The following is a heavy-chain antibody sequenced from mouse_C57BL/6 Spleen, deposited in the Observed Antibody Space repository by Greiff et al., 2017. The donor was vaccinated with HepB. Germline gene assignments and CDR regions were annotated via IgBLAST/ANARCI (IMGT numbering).Heavy chain of an antibody. D-gene: IGHD2-1*01. Sequence: VMLVESGPGLVAPSQSLSITCTVSGFSLTSYAISWVRQPPGKGLEWLGVIWTGGGTNYNSALKSRLSISKDNSKSQVFLKMNSLQTDDTARYYCARNPYGNVYYYAMDYWGQGTSVTVSS. CDR2: IWTGGGT. J-gene: IGHJ4*01. V-gene: IGHV2-9-1*01. CDR3: ARNPYGNVYYYAMDY. CDR1: GFSLTSYA.